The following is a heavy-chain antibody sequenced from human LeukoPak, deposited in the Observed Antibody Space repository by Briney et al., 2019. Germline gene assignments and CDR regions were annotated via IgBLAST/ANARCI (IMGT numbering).Heavy chain of an antibody. D-gene: IGHD5-24*01. V-gene: IGHV3-23*01. CDR1: GFTFSSSA. J-gene: IGHJ4*02. CDR2: ISGSGSGGST. Sequence: TGGSLRLSCAASGFTFSSSAMSGGRRAPGKRVEWVSDISGSGSGGSTYYADSVKGRFTISRDNSKNTLYLQMNSLRAEDTAVYYCAKSGYNRFDYWGQGTLVTVSS. CDR3: AKSGYNRFDY.